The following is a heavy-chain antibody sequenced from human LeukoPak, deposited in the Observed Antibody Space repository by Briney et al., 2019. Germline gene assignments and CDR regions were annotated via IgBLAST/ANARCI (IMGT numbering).Heavy chain of an antibody. D-gene: IGHD5-12*01. V-gene: IGHV1-2*02. Sequence: ASVKVSCKASGYTFTGYYMHWVRQAPGQGLEWMGWINPNSGGTNYARKFQGRVTMTRDTSISTAYMELSRLRSDDTAVYYCARDDSGYEYDAFDIWGQGTMVTVSS. CDR3: ARDDSGYEYDAFDI. J-gene: IGHJ3*02. CDR2: INPNSGGT. CDR1: GYTFTGYY.